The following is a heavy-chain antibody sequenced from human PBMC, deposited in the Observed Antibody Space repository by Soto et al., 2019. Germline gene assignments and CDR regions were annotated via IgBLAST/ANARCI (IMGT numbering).Heavy chain of an antibody. CDR3: ARGYYDSSGYYSEGVGY. D-gene: IGHD3-22*01. V-gene: IGHV4-31*03. J-gene: IGHJ4*02. CDR2: IYYSGST. Sequence: QVQLQESGPGLVKPSQTLSLTCTVSGGSISSGGYYWSWIRQHPGKGLEWIGYIYYSGSTYYNPSLKSRVTISVDTSKNQFSLKLSSVTAADTAVYYCARGYYDSSGYYSEGVGYWGQGTLVTVSS. CDR1: GGSISSGGYY.